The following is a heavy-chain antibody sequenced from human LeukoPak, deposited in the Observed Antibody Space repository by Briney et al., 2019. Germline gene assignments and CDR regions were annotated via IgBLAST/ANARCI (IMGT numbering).Heavy chain of an antibody. J-gene: IGHJ5*02. D-gene: IGHD5-24*01. CDR2: ISGDGGST. CDR3: AKGDQRWLQLMA. CDR1: GFTFDDYA. Sequence: GGSLRLSCAASGFTFDDYAMHWVRQAPGKGLEWVSLISGDGGSTYYADSVKGRFTISRDNSETTLYLQMNSLSAEDTAVYYCAKGDQRWLQLMAWGQGALVTVSS. V-gene: IGHV3-43*02.